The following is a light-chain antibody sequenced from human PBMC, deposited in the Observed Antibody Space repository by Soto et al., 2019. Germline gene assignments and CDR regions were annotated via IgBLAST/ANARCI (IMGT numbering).Light chain of an antibody. CDR2: AAS. J-gene: IGKJ5*01. V-gene: IGKV1-39*01. Sequence: DIQMTQSPSSLSASLGDRVTITCRASQSISSYFNWYQQKPGTAPKLLIYAASSLQSGVPSRFSGSGSGTDFTLTISSLQPEDFATYYCQQSYSTPPTFGQGTRLEI. CDR3: QQSYSTPPT. CDR1: QSISSY.